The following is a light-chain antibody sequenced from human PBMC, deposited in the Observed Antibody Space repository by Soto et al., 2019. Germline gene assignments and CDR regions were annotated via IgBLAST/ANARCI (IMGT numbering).Light chain of an antibody. V-gene: IGLV2-23*01. CDR3: CSYAPASTYV. CDR1: SSDVGAYDA. CDR2: RGT. Sequence: QSALAQPASVSGSPGQSITISCTGTSSDVGAYDAVSWYQQHPGKAPQVIIYRGTKRPSGVSTRFSGSVSGNTASLTVSGRQDEDEDEYFCCSYAPASTYVFGTGTKLTVL. J-gene: IGLJ1*01.